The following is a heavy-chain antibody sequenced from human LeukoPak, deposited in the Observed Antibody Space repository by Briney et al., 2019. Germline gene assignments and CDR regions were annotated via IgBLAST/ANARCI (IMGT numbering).Heavy chain of an antibody. CDR3: ARLILWETSNAFDI. Sequence: GGSLRLSCTNSGPTFNRDWMGWLRQAPGKGLEWLAHIKPEESRIFYADSVKGRFALSRDNAKNSVHLQMNSLRAEDTAVYFCARLILWETSNAFDIWGQGTMVTVSS. D-gene: IGHD1-26*01. CDR2: IKPEESRI. V-gene: IGHV3-7*03. CDR1: GPTFNRDW. J-gene: IGHJ3*02.